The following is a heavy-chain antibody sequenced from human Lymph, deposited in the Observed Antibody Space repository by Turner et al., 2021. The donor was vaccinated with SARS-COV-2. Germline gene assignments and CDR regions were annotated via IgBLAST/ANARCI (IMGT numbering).Heavy chain of an antibody. Sequence: QVQLVQAGSEGRKPGSSVKVSCKASGGTFSTYVISWVRQAPGQGVEWMGGIIPILGIANYAQKFQGRVTITADNSTSTAYMELSSLRSADTAVYHCARRHSGNYDAFDIWGQGTMVTVSS. V-gene: IGHV1-69*10. CDR2: IIPILGIA. CDR1: GGTFSTYV. J-gene: IGHJ3*02. CDR3: ARRHSGNYDAFDI. D-gene: IGHD1-26*01.